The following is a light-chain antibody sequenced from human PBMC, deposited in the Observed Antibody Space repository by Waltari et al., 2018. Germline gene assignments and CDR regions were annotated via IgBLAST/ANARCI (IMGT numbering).Light chain of an antibody. CDR1: QSLLHSDDGNTY. Sequence: IVLTQTPLSLPVTPGEPASISCRSSQSLLHSDDGNTYLDWYLQKPGQSPQLLIYTLSDRASGVPDRFSGGGSGTDFTLKINRVEAEDVGVYYCMQRTEFPFTFGGGTRVDIK. CDR2: TLS. J-gene: IGKJ4*01. V-gene: IGKV2-40*01. CDR3: MQRTEFPFT.